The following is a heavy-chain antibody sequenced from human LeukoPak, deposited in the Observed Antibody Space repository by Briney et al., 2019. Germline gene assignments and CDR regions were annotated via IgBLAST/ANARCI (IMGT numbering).Heavy chain of an antibody. CDR1: GASINDYY. CDR2: FYSRGNT. CDR3: AGEGGNWFDP. V-gene: IGHV4-59*01. J-gene: IGHJ5*02. Sequence: SETPSLTCTVSGASINDYYWSWIRQPPGEGLEWIGYFYSRGNTKYNPSLKSRVTISIDTAKNQFSLKLSSVTPADTAVYYCAGEGGNWFDPWGQGTLVTVSS. D-gene: IGHD1-26*01.